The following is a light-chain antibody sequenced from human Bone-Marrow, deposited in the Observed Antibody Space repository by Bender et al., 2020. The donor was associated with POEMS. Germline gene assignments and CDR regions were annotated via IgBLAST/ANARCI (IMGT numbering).Light chain of an antibody. CDR3: SSYAGSNTWV. V-gene: IGLV2-8*01. CDR2: DVN. J-gene: IGLJ3*02. Sequence: QSALTQPASVSGSPGQSITISCTGTSRDVGGYNYVSWYQQHPGEAPKVVIYDVNKRPSGVPDRFFGSKSGNTASLTVSGLQAEDEANYFCSSYAGSNTWVFGGGTKVTV. CDR1: SRDVGGYNY.